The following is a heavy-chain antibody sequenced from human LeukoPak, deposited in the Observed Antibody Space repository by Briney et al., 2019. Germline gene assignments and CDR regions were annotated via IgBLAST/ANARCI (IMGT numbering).Heavy chain of an antibody. D-gene: IGHD2-15*01. V-gene: IGHV3-23*01. CDR2: FSGSGGST. J-gene: IGHJ4*02. Sequence: PGGSLSLSFPASGFTFSSYAITGFRQPPGKGLEWVSTFSGSGGSTHYADSVKGRFTISRDNSKNTLYLQMNSLRAEDTAVYYCAKSGLNRFDYWGQGTLVTVSS. CDR3: AKSGLNRFDY. CDR1: GFTFSSYA.